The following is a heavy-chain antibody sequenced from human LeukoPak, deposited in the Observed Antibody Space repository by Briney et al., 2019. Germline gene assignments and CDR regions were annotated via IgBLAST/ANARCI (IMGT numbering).Heavy chain of an antibody. CDR2: ISSSGTI. Sequence: GGSLRLSCATSGFTFRSYTMNWVRLAPGKGLEWVSYISSSGTIYQADSVKGRFTISRDNAKNSLYLQMNSLRAEDTAVYYCGRAVAGRFDYWGQGTLVTVSS. CDR3: GRAVAGRFDY. J-gene: IGHJ4*02. CDR1: GFTFRSYT. V-gene: IGHV3-48*01. D-gene: IGHD6-19*01.